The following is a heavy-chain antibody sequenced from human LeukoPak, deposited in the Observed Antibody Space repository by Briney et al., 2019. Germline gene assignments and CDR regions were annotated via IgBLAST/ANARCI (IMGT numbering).Heavy chain of an antibody. CDR2: IYYSGST. CDR1: GGSISSYY. J-gene: IGHJ4*02. D-gene: IGHD6-6*01. V-gene: IGHV4-59*01. CDR3: ARGIAAQFDY. Sequence: SETLSLTCTVSGGSISSYYWSWIRQPPGKGLEWIGYIYYSGSTNYNPSLKSRVTTSVDTSKNQFSLKLSSVTAADTAVYYCARGIAAQFDYWGQGTLVTVSS.